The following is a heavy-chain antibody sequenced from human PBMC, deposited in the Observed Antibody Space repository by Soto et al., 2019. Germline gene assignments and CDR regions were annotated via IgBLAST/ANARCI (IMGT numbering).Heavy chain of an antibody. J-gene: IGHJ6*02. CDR1: GFTFSNAW. CDR2: IKSKTDGGTT. Sequence: GGSLRLSCAASGFTFSNAWMNWVRQAPGKGLEWVGRIKSKTDGGTTDYAAPVKGRFTISRDDSKNTLYLQMNSLKTEDTAVYYCTTEGRARLYCSSTSCYASGGEYYYYGMDVWGQGTTVTVSS. V-gene: IGHV3-15*07. CDR3: TTEGRARLYCSSTSCYASGGEYYYYGMDV. D-gene: IGHD2-2*01.